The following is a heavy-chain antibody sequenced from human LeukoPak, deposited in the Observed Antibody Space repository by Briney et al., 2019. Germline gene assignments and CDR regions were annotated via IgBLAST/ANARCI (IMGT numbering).Heavy chain of an antibody. J-gene: IGHJ6*04. V-gene: IGHV4-39*07. CDR1: GASISSSRYH. CDR3: ASVIFGVVTQGVGMDV. CDR2: IYYSGST. Sequence: SETLSLTCIVSGASISSSRYHWDWIRQPPGKGLEWIGSIYYSGSTYYNPSLKSRVTISVDTSKNQFSLKLSSVTAADTAVYYCASVIFGVVTQGVGMDVWGKGTTVTVSS. D-gene: IGHD3-3*02.